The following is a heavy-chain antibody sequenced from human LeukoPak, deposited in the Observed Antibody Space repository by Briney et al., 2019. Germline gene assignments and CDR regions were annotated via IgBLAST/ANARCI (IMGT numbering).Heavy chain of an antibody. J-gene: IGHJ6*02. V-gene: IGHV4-61*02. D-gene: IGHD6-13*01. Sequence: SQTLSLTCTVSGGCISSGSYYWSWIRQPAGKGLEWIGRIYTSGSTNYNPSLKSRVTISVDTSKNQFSLKLSSVTAADTAVYYCAAAGGASYYYYGMDVWGQGTTVTVSS. CDR3: AAAGGASYYYYGMDV. CDR2: IYTSGST. CDR1: GGCISSGSYY.